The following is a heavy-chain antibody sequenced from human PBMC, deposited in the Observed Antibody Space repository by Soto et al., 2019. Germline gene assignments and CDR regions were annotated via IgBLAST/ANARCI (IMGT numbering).Heavy chain of an antibody. V-gene: IGHV4-61*01. D-gene: IGHD3-3*01. CDR1: GGSVNSDSYY. Sequence: QVQLQESGPGLVKPSETLSLTCTVSGGSVNSDSYYWSWIRQPPGTDLEWIGYIYYSGSTNYNPSLKSRVTISVDTSKNQFSLKLGSVTAADTAVYYCARADFTVFGSVYYGMDVWGQGTTVTVSS. CDR3: ARADFTVFGSVYYGMDV. J-gene: IGHJ6*01. CDR2: IYYSGST.